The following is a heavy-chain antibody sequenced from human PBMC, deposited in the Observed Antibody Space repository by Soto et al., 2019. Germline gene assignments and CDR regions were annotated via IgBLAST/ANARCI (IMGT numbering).Heavy chain of an antibody. D-gene: IGHD3-3*01. CDR2: IKQDGSEK. V-gene: IGHV3-7*03. CDR3: ARDRRPGYYDFWSENWYFDL. Sequence: EVQLVESGGGLVQPGGSLRLSCAASGFTFSSYWMSWVRQAPGKGLEWVANIKQDGSEKYYVDSVKGRFTISRDNAKNSLYLQMNSLRAEDTAVYYCARDRRPGYYDFWSENWYFDLWGRGTLVTVSS. CDR1: GFTFSSYW. J-gene: IGHJ2*01.